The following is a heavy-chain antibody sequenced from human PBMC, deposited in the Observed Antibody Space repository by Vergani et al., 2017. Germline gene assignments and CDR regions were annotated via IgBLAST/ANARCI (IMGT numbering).Heavy chain of an antibody. J-gene: IGHJ6*03. D-gene: IGHD2/OR15-2a*01. V-gene: IGHV3-30*18. Sequence: QVQLVESGGNVVQSGTSLRLSCAASGFSFGSYGMHWVRPSPGKGLEWVAVISNDGGNKYYADSVKGRFTIYKDNTVDMLSLQMNSLRPDDTAVYYCAKDLGGCNSISCSYYMDVWGKGTTVTV. CDR1: GFSFGSYG. CDR3: AKDLGGCNSISCSYYMDV. CDR2: ISNDGGNK.